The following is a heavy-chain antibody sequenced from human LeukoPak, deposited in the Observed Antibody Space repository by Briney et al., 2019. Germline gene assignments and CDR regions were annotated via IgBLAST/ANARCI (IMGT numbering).Heavy chain of an antibody. Sequence: GGSLRLSCAASGFTFDDYGMSWVRQAPGKGLEWVSGINWNGGSTGYADSVRGRFTISRDNAKNSLYLQMNSLRAEDTAVYYCARDIPHYYYDSSGYLGQDYWGQGTLVTVSS. V-gene: IGHV3-20*04. CDR3: ARDIPHYYYDSSGYLGQDY. J-gene: IGHJ4*02. D-gene: IGHD3-22*01. CDR1: GFTFDDYG. CDR2: INWNGGST.